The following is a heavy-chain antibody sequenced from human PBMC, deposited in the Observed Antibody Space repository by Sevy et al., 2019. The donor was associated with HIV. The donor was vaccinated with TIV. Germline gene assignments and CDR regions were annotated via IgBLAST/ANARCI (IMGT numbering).Heavy chain of an antibody. V-gene: IGHV3-23*01. J-gene: IGHJ3*02. D-gene: IGHD2-21*01. Sequence: GGSLRLSCAASGFTFSTYAMNWVRQAPGKGLEWVSAIGGSDGGTYYADSVKGRFTNSRDNSKNMLYLLMNSLRAEDTAIYYCAKDIIYVVGEALDIWGQGTMVTVSS. CDR1: GFTFSTYA. CDR2: IGGSDGGT. CDR3: AKDIIYVVGEALDI.